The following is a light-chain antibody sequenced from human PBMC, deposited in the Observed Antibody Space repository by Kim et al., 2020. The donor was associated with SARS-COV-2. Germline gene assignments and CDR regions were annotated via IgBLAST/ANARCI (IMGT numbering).Light chain of an antibody. Sequence: ASVGDRVTITCRASQSIRTYLNWYQQKPGKAPNLLIYDASSLHSGVPSRFSGSGSGTDFTLTVSSLQPEDFATYYCQQSVSPPLTFGQGTKVDIK. CDR1: QSIRTY. J-gene: IGKJ1*01. CDR3: QQSVSPPLT. CDR2: DAS. V-gene: IGKV1-39*01.